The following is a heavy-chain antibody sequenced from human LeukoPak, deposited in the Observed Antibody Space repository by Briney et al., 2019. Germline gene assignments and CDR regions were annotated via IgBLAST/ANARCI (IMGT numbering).Heavy chain of an antibody. J-gene: IGHJ4*02. CDR3: TTSPVPGIDY. CDR2: IRSKAYGGTT. Sequence: GGSLRLSCTASGFTFGDYVMSWVRQAPGKGLEWVGFIRSKAYGGTTKNAASVKGRFTISRDDSENTVYLQMSSLRTEDTAMYYCTTSPVPGIDYWGQGIQVTVSS. CDR1: GFTFGDYV. D-gene: IGHD6-19*01. V-gene: IGHV3-49*04.